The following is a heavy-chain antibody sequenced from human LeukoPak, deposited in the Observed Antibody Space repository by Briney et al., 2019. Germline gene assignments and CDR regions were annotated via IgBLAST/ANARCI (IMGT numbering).Heavy chain of an antibody. CDR3: ARDPADSRGWYNY. V-gene: IGHV3-21*01. CDR1: GFTFSSYS. Sequence: GRSLRLSCAASGFTFSSYSMNWVRQAPGKGLEWVSSISSSSSYIYYADSVKGRFTISRGNAKNSLYLQMNSLRAEDTAVYYCARDPADSRGWYNYWGQGTLVTVSS. J-gene: IGHJ4*02. CDR2: ISSSSSYI. D-gene: IGHD6-19*01.